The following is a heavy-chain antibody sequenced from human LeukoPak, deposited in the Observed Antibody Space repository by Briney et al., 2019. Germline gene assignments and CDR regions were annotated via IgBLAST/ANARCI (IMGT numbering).Heavy chain of an antibody. J-gene: IGHJ4*02. CDR2: NKPNSGDT. Sequence: ASVKVSCKASRYTFTGYYIHWVRQAPGQGLEWMGWNKPNSGDTRYAQKFQGRVTMTRDTSISTVYMELSGLRSDDTAVYYCARYCTTATCSEGDVYWGQGTLVTVSS. CDR1: RYTFTGYY. D-gene: IGHD2-2*01. V-gene: IGHV1-2*02. CDR3: ARYCTTATCSEGDVY.